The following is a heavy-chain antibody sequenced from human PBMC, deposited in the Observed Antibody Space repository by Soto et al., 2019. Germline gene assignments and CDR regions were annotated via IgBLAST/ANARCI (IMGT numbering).Heavy chain of an antibody. J-gene: IGHJ5*02. CDR3: ARLGAIAAERDSFDP. D-gene: IGHD6-13*01. V-gene: IGHV4-59*08. CDR2: IYYSGST. CDR1: GGSISSYY. Sequence: PSGTLSLTCTVSGGSISSYYWSWIRQPPGKGLEWIGYIYYSGSTNYNPSLKSRVTISVDTSKNQFSLKLSSVTAADTAVYYCARLGAIAAERDSFDPWGQGTLVTVSS.